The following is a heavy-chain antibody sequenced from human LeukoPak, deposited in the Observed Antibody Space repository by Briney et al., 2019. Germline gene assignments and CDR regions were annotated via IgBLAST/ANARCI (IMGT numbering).Heavy chain of an antibody. Sequence: PSETLSLTCTVSGGSISSYYWSWIRQPPGKGLAWIGYIYYSGSTNYNPSLKSRVTISVDTSKNQFSLKLSSVTAAVTGVYYVTTSLYDSSGYYYYYYMDVWGKGTTVTISS. CDR1: GGSISSYY. CDR2: IYYSGST. D-gene: IGHD3-22*01. V-gene: IGHV4-59*01. J-gene: IGHJ6*03. CDR3: TTSLYDSSGYYYYYYMDV.